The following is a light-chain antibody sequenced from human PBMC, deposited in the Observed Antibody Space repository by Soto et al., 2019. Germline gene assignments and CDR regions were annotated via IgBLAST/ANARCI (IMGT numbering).Light chain of an antibody. CDR2: AAS. Sequence: DIQMTQSPSSLSASVGDRVTITCRASQGISNYLDWYQQKPGKVPKLLTYAASTLHSGVPYRFSGSGYWTDFTLTISSLQPEDDATYYCQKYNSVAFTVGPGTKVDVK. CDR3: QKYNSVAFT. J-gene: IGKJ3*01. V-gene: IGKV1-27*01. CDR1: QGISNY.